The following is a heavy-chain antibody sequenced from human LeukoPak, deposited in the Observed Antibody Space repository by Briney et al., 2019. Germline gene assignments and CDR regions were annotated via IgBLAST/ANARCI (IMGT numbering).Heavy chain of an antibody. D-gene: IGHD6-25*01. J-gene: IGHJ4*02. CDR3: AKDLAATVDY. CDR2: ISYDGSNK. CDR1: GFTFSSYG. V-gene: IGHV3-30*18. Sequence: RSLRLSCAASGFTFSSYGMHWVRQAPGKGLEWVAVISYDGSNKYYADSVKGRFTISRDNSKNTLYLQMNSLRAVDTAVYYCAKDLAATVDYWGQGTLVTVSS.